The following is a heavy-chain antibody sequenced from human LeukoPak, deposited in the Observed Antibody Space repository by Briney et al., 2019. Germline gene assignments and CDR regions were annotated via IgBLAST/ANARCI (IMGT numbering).Heavy chain of an antibody. CDR3: ARVSYDFWSGYRPSDY. D-gene: IGHD3-3*01. CDR2: IKQDGSEK. J-gene: IGHJ4*02. Sequence: PGGSLRLSCAASGFTFSSYWMSWVRQAPGKGLEWVANIKQDGSEKYYVDSVKGRFTISRDNAKNSLYLQMNSLRAEDTAVYYCARVSYDFWSGYRPSDYWGQGTLVTVSS. V-gene: IGHV3-7*01. CDR1: GFTFSSYW.